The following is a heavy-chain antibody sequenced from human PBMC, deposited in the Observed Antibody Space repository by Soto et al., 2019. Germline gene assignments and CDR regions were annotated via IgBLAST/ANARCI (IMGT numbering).Heavy chain of an antibody. D-gene: IGHD6-19*01. CDR3: AKRYSSGWYGEIYWYFDL. V-gene: IGHV3-23*01. J-gene: IGHJ2*01. Sequence: GGSLRLSCAASGFTFSSYAMSWVRQAPGKGLEWVSAISGSGGSTYYADSVKGRFTISRDNSKNTLYLQMNSLRAEDTAVYYCAKRYSSGWYGEIYWYFDLWGRGTLVTVSS. CDR1: GFTFSSYA. CDR2: ISGSGGST.